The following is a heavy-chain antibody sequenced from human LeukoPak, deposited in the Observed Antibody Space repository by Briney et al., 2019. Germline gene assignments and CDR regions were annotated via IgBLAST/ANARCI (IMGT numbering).Heavy chain of an antibody. Sequence: PGGSLRLSCAASGFTFSNYGMHWVRQAPGKGLECVAIISYDGSNKYYTDSVKGRFTISRDNSKNTLYLQMNSLRAEDTAVYYCAKSGIEAAGSLVYFDYWGQGTLVTASS. V-gene: IGHV3-30*18. CDR3: AKSGIEAAGSLVYFDY. J-gene: IGHJ4*02. CDR1: GFTFSNYG. D-gene: IGHD6-13*01. CDR2: ISYDGSNK.